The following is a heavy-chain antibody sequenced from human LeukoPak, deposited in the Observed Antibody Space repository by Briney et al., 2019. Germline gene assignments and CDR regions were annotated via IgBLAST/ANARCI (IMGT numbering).Heavy chain of an antibody. D-gene: IGHD2-15*01. J-gene: IGHJ3*02. CDR1: GYTLTELS. Sequence: ASVKVSCKVSGYTLTELSMHWVRQAPGKGLEWMGGFDPEDGETIYAQKFQGRVTMTEDTSTDTAYMELSSLRSEDTAVYYCATGSLKTRDIVVAGDAFDIWGQGTMVTVSS. CDR3: ATGSLKTRDIVVAGDAFDI. V-gene: IGHV1-24*01. CDR2: FDPEDGET.